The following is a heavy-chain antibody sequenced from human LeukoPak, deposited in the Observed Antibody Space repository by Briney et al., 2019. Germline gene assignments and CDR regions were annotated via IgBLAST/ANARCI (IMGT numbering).Heavy chain of an antibody. CDR1: GGSISSGGYY. Sequence: PSETLSLTCTVSGGSISSGGYYWSWIRQHPGKGLEWIGYIYYSGSTYYNPSLKSRVTISVDTSKNQFSLKLSSVTAADTAVYYCARTLYSSGWYWSPNFDYWGQGTLVTVSS. V-gene: IGHV4-31*03. D-gene: IGHD6-19*01. CDR3: ARTLYSSGWYWSPNFDY. J-gene: IGHJ4*02. CDR2: IYYSGST.